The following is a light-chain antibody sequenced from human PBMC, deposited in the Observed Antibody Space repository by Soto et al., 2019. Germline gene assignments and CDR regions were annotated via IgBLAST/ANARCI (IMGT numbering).Light chain of an antibody. V-gene: IGKV3-20*01. J-gene: IGKJ1*01. CDR3: QQYGSSPWT. CDR2: AAS. Sequence: EILLTQSPCTLSLSPGERATLSCRASQSVSEYYLACYQQKPGQAPMLLVSAASSRATGIPDRFSGSGSGTDFTLTISRLEPEDFAVYYCQQYGSSPWTFGQGTKVEIK. CDR1: QSVSEYY.